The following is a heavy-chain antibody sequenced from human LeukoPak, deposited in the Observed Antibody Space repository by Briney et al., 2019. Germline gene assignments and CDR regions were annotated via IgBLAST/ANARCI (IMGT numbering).Heavy chain of an antibody. J-gene: IGHJ4*02. CDR1: GFTFGSYA. CDR2: ISNAGGTT. V-gene: IGHV3-23*01. D-gene: IGHD6-19*01. CDR3: VKLSSGSGSKFGFDY. Sequence: PGGSLRLSCTASGFTFGSYAMSWARQAPGKGLEWVSIISNAGGTTYYADSVRGRFTTSRDNSKNTLYLQMNSLRAEDTAVYYCVKLSSGSGSKFGFDYWGQGTLVTVSS.